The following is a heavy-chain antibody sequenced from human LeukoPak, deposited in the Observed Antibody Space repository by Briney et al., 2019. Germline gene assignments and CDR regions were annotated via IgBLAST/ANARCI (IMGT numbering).Heavy chain of an antibody. J-gene: IGHJ5*02. CDR2: IRYDGSNK. CDR3: AKDRGVGATSSGRIRGYWFDP. Sequence: GGSLRLSCAASGFTFSSYGMHWVRQAPGKGLEWVAFIRYDGSNKYYADSVKGRFTISRDNSKNTLYLQMNSLRAEDTAVYYCAKDRGVGATSSGRIRGYWFDPWGQGTLVTVSS. D-gene: IGHD1-26*01. CDR1: GFTFSSYG. V-gene: IGHV3-30*02.